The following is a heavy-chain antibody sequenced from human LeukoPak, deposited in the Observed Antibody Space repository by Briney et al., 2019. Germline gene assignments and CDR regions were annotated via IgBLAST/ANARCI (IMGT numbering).Heavy chain of an antibody. Sequence: SETLSLTCTVSGGSISSSSYYWGWIRQPPGKGLEWIGSIYYSGSTYYNPSLNSRVAISVDTSKNQFSLKLSSVTAADTAVYYCARGMYSSSWYAAGNWFDPWGQGTLVTVSS. CDR3: ARGMYSSSWYAAGNWFDP. CDR2: IYYSGST. D-gene: IGHD6-13*01. J-gene: IGHJ5*02. CDR1: GGSISSSSYY. V-gene: IGHV4-39*01.